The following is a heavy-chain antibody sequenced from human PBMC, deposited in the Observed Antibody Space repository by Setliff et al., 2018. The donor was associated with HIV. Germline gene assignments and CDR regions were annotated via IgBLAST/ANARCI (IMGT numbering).Heavy chain of an antibody. CDR2: IKSNTDGGTP. D-gene: IGHD2-2*01. CDR3: VRDTTSGWMLTE. Sequence: GGSLRLSCAASGLTFSDAWMNWVRQAPGKGLEWVGRIKSNTDGGTPQYAAPVKGRFTISRDDSQNTVFLQMNSLKTEDTAVYYCVRDTTSGWMLTEWGQGTLVTVSS. CDR1: GLTFSDAW. J-gene: IGHJ4*02. V-gene: IGHV3-15*01.